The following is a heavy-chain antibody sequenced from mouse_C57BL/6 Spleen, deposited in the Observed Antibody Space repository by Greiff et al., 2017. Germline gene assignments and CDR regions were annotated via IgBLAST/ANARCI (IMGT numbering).Heavy chain of an antibody. Sequence: VQLKQPGTELVKPGASVKLSCKASGYTFTSYWMHWVKQRPGPGLEWIGNINPSNGGTNYNEKFKSKATLTVDKSSSTAYMQLSSLTSEDSAVYSGARYYCSGSSSYAIDYWGQGTSVTVSS. D-gene: IGHD1-1*01. CDR3: ARYYCSGSSSYAIDY. J-gene: IGHJ4*01. CDR1: GYTFTSYW. CDR2: INPSNGGT. V-gene: IGHV1-53*01.